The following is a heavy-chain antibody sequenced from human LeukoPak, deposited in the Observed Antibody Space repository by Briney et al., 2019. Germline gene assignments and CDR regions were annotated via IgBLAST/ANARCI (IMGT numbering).Heavy chain of an antibody. Sequence: PGGSLRLSCAASGFTFSSYWMSWVRQAPGKGLEWVANIKQDGSEKYYVDSVKGRFTISRDNAKNSLYLQMNSLRAEDTAVYYCARESYSSSLGPYYYYYMDVWGKGTTVTVSS. CDR3: ARESYSSSLGPYYYYYMDV. CDR2: IKQDGSEK. D-gene: IGHD6-6*01. CDR1: GFTFSSYW. V-gene: IGHV3-7*01. J-gene: IGHJ6*03.